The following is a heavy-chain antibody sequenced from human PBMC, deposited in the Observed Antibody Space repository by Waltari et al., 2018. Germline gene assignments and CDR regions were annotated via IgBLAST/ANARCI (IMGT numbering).Heavy chain of an antibody. D-gene: IGHD1-26*01. V-gene: IGHV1-69*05. CDR3: ARVDRSGSYYGAFDI. J-gene: IGHJ3*02. Sequence: QVQLVQSGAEVKKPGSSVKVYCKASGGTFSSYAISWVRQAPGQGLAWLGGIIPIFGTANYAQKFQGRVTITTDESTSTAYMELSSLRSEDTAVYYCARVDRSGSYYGAFDIWGQGTMVTVSS. CDR1: GGTFSSYA. CDR2: IIPIFGTA.